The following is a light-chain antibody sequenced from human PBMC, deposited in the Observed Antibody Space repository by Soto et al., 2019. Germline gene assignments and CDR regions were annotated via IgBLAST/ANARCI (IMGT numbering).Light chain of an antibody. CDR2: EVN. Sequence: QSALTQPASVSGSPGQSITISCTGTSSDVGGYNYVSWYQQHPGKAPKLMIYEVNNRPSGVSNRFSGSKSGNTASLTISGLQAEDEADYYCSSYTSSSPVVFGGGTKLTVL. CDR1: SSDVGGYNY. CDR3: SSYTSSSPVV. V-gene: IGLV2-14*01. J-gene: IGLJ2*01.